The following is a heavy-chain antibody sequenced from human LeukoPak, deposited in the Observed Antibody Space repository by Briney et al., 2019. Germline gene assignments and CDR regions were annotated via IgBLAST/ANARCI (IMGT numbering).Heavy chain of an antibody. CDR2: ISNNGGYT. J-gene: IGHJ4*02. CDR1: GFTFSSSA. Sequence: GGSLRLSCAASGFTFSSSAMSWVRQAPGKGLEWVSAISNNGGYTYYADSVKGRFTISRDTSKNTVYLQMNSLRAEDTAVYYCAKTKVYYYGSGSYPDYWGQGTLVTVSS. CDR3: AKTKVYYYGSGSYPDY. D-gene: IGHD3-10*01. V-gene: IGHV3-23*01.